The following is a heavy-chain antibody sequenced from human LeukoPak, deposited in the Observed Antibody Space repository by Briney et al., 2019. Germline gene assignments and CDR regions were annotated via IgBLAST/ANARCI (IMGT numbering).Heavy chain of an antibody. CDR1: GGSISSSSYY. J-gene: IGHJ4*02. D-gene: IGHD5-18*01. V-gene: IGHV4-39*07. CDR2: IYYSGST. CDR3: ARDRRAMADYFDY. Sequence: SETLSLTCTVSGGSISSSSYYWGWIRQPPGKGLEWIGSIYYSGSTYYNPSLKSRVTISVDTSKNQFSLELSSVTAADTAVYYCARDRRAMADYFDYWGQGTLVTVSS.